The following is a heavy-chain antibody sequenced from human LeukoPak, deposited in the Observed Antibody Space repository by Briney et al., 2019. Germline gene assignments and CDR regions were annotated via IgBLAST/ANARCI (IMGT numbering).Heavy chain of an antibody. CDR2: MLDTVTT. V-gene: IGHV4-59*11. CDR1: GASMNTHY. D-gene: IGHD5-18*01. Sequence: SETLSLTCAVSGASMNTHYWSWIRQAPGKGLEWIGYMLDTVTTKDNPSLKSRFTLSAHTSKNQFSLRLTSVTAAPTAVYYCATIKRGNIFGYFDFWGQGIPVTVSS. CDR3: ATIKRGNIFGYFDF. J-gene: IGHJ4*02.